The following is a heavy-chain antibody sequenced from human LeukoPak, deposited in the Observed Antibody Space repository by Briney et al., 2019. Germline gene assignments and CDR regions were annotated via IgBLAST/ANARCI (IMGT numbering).Heavy chain of an antibody. CDR3: AKGATVVVVTTIQY. Sequence: GGSLRLSCAASGFTFSSYATHWVRQAPGKGLEWVAVISYDGSNKYYADSVKGRFTISRDNSKNTLFLQMNSLRAEDTAVYYCAKGATVVVVTTIQYWGQGTLVTVSS. J-gene: IGHJ1*01. CDR1: GFTFSSYA. D-gene: IGHD3-22*01. CDR2: ISYDGSNK. V-gene: IGHV3-30*04.